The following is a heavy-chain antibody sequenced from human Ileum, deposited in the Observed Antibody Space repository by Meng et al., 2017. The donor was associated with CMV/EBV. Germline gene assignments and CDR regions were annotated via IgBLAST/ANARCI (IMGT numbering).Heavy chain of an antibody. J-gene: IGHJ3*02. CDR2: ISSSSVYI. D-gene: IGHD3-22*01. CDR3: ARDRTYYYDSSGEGAFDI. V-gene: IGHV3-21*01. CDR1: GFTFNTYA. Sequence: GESLKISCAASGFTFNTYAMNWVRQAPGKGLEWVSCISSSSVYIHYADSLKGRFTISRDNAKSSLYLQMNSLGAEDTAVYYCARDRTYYYDSSGEGAFDIWGQGTMVTV.